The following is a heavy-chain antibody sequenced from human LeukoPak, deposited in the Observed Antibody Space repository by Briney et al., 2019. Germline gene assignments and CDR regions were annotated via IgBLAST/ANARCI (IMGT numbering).Heavy chain of an antibody. J-gene: IGHJ4*02. Sequence: PGGSLRLSCAASGFTFSSYAMHWVRQAPGKGLEWVAAISYDGSKNYYADSVRGRFTISRDNSKNTLYLQMNSLRAEDTTVYYCARDRLEMSRRGNFDYWGQGTLVIVSS. CDR3: ARDRLEMSRRGNFDY. D-gene: IGHD5-24*01. V-gene: IGHV3-30*04. CDR1: GFTFSSYA. CDR2: ISYDGSKN.